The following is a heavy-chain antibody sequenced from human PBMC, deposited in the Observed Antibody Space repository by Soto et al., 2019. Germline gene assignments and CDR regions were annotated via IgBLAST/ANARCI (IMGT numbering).Heavy chain of an antibody. CDR1: GYSFTSYD. Sequence: AXVKVSCKASGYSFTSYDINWVRQATGQGLEWMRWTXAYNAXTNYPQKLQGXXTMTTDTXXSTDHMELSSLRSDDTAVYYCARDSSGWYYWFDPCGQGTLVNVSS. D-gene: IGHD6-19*01. CDR2: TXAYNAXT. V-gene: IGHV1-18*01. CDR3: ARDSSGWYYWFDP. J-gene: IGHJ5*02.